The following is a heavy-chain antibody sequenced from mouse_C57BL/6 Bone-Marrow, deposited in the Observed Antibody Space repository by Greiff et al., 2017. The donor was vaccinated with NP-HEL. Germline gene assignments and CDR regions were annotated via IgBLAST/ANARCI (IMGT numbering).Heavy chain of an antibody. V-gene: IGHV14-4*01. Sequence: DVKLQESGAELVRPGASVKLSCTASGFNIKDYYMHWVKQRPEQGLEWIGWIDPENGDTEYASKFQGKATITADTSSNTAYLQLSSLTSEDTAVYYCTTLTRRGYYFDYWGQGTTLTVSS. CDR2: IDPENGDT. CDR3: TTLTRRGYYFDY. CDR1: GFNIKDYY. D-gene: IGHD3-1*01. J-gene: IGHJ2*01.